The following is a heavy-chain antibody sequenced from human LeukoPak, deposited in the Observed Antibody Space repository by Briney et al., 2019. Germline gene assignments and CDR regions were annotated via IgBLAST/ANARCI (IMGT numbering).Heavy chain of an antibody. CDR3: ARETILVDIAARDYYYYGMDV. D-gene: IGHD6-6*01. J-gene: IGHJ6*02. V-gene: IGHV4-4*07. CDR2: VYTSGGT. Sequence: SETLSLTCTVSGGSISSYYWSWVRQPAGKGLECIGRVYTSGGTNYKPSLKSGATMSVDTSKTRFSLKLSSGTAADTAVYCSARETILVDIAARDYYYYGMDVWGQGTTVTVSS. CDR1: GGSISSYY.